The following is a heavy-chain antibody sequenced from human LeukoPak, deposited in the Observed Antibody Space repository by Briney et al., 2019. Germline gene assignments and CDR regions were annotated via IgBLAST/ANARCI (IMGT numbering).Heavy chain of an antibody. CDR2: IIPIFGTA. Sequence: SXKVSCKASGGTFISYAISWVRQAPGQGLEWMGGIIPIFGTANYAQKFQGRVTITADESTSTAYMELSSLRSEDTAVYYCARGPARISKGNWFDPWGQGTLVTVSS. D-gene: IGHD2-15*01. CDR1: GGTFISYA. V-gene: IGHV1-69*13. CDR3: ARGPARISKGNWFDP. J-gene: IGHJ5*02.